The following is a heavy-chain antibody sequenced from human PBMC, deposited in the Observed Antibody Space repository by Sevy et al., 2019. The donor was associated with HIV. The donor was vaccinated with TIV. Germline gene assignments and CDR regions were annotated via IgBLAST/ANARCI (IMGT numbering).Heavy chain of an antibody. CDR3: ARDSASMVRGVTLIDY. V-gene: IGHV1-18*01. J-gene: IGHJ4*02. D-gene: IGHD3-10*01. CDR1: GYTFTSYG. Sequence: ASVKVSCKASGYTFTSYGISWVRQAPGQGLEWMGWISAYNGNTNYAQTLQGRVTMTTDTSTSTAYMELRSLRSDATAVYYCARDSASMVRGVTLIDYWGQGTLVTVSS. CDR2: ISAYNGNT.